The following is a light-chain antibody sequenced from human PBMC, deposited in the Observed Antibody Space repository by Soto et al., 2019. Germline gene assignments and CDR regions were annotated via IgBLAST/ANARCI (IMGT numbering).Light chain of an antibody. J-gene: IGLJ3*02. Sequence: QTVVTQEPSFSVSPGGTVTLTCGLTSGSVSTSHNPSWYQQTPGQAPRTLVYSTTTRSSGVPDRFSGSILGNKAALTITGAQADDESDYYCVLYMGSGLWVFGGGTKLTVL. V-gene: IGLV8-61*01. CDR1: SGSVSTSHN. CDR2: STT. CDR3: VLYMGSGLWV.